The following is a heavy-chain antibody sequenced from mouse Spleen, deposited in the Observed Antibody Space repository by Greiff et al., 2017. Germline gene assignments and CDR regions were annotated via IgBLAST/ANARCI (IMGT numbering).Heavy chain of an antibody. CDR3: AFNWDPYAMDY. CDR2: IDPANGNT. D-gene: IGHD4-1*02. V-gene: IGHV14-3*02. Sequence: EVQLQQSGAELVKPGASVKLSCTASGFNIKDTYMHWVKQRPEQGLEWIGRIDPANGNTKYDPKFQGKATITADTSSNTAYLQLSSLTSEDTAVYYCAFNWDPYAMDYWGQGTSVTVSS. J-gene: IGHJ4*01. CDR1: GFNIKDTY.